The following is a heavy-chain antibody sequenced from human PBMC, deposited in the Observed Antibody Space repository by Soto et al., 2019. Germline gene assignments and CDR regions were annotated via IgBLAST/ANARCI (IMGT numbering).Heavy chain of an antibody. V-gene: IGHV4-31*03. CDR2: IYYSGST. CDR1: GGSISSGGYY. Sequence: QVQLQESGPGLVKPSQTLSLTCTVSGGSISSGGYYWSWIRQHPGKGLEWIGYIYYSGSTYYNPSLKRRVTISVDTSKNQFSLKLSSVTAADTAVYYCAAGGVLVPAAIWYYYYGMDVWGQGTTVTVSS. CDR3: AAGGVLVPAAIWYYYYGMDV. D-gene: IGHD2-2*01. J-gene: IGHJ6*02.